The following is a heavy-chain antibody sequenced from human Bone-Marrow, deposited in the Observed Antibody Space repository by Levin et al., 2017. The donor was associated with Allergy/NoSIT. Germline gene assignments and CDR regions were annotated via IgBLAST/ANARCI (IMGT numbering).Heavy chain of an antibody. CDR2: INHSGST. CDR3: ARGREEGDYGDYRYITNWFDP. J-gene: IGHJ5*02. Sequence: SETLSLTCAVYGGSFSGYYWSWIRQPPGKGLEWIGEINHSGSTNYNPSLKSRVTISVDTSKNQFSLKLSSVTAADTAVYYCARGREEGDYGDYRYITNWFDPWGQGTLVTVSS. V-gene: IGHV4-34*01. CDR1: GGSFSGYY. D-gene: IGHD4-17*01.